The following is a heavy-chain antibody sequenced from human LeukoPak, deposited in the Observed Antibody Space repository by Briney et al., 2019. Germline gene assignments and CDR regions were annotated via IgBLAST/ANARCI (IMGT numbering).Heavy chain of an antibody. CDR2: ISGSSGTT. J-gene: IGHJ4*02. CDR3: ARATVGFDY. Sequence: GGSLRLSCAASGFTFISYAMSWVRQAPGKGLEWVSTISGSSGTTYYADSVKGRFTISRDNAKNSQYLQMNSLRAEDTAVYYCARATVGFDYWGQGTLVTVSS. D-gene: IGHD3-3*01. V-gene: IGHV3-23*01. CDR1: GFTFISYA.